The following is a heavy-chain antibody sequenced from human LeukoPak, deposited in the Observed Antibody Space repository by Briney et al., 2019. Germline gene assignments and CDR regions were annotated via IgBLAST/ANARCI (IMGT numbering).Heavy chain of an antibody. CDR2: ISSSGSTI. V-gene: IGHV3-11*01. Sequence: GGSLRLSCAASGFTFSDYYMSWIRQAPGKGLEWVSYISSSGSTIYYADSVKGRFTISRDNAKNSLYLQMNSLRAEDTAVYYCAKAIMVRGVIPYYYGMDVWGQGTTVTVSS. CDR3: AKAIMVRGVIPYYYGMDV. J-gene: IGHJ6*02. D-gene: IGHD3-10*01. CDR1: GFTFSDYY.